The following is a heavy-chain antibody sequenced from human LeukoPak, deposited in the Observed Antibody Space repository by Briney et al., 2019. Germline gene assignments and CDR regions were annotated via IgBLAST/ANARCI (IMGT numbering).Heavy chain of an antibody. CDR1: GFTISHYG. V-gene: IGHV3-33*06. J-gene: IGHJ5*01. CDR2: IWSDATNM. Sequence: PGGSLTLSCTTSGFTISHYGMHWVRQAPGKGLEWVAVIWSDATNMYYGDSVKGRFTISRDNSKNTIYLQMNSLRVEDTAAYYCAKDAQRGFDYSNSLESWGQGTLVTVSS. D-gene: IGHD4-11*01. CDR3: AKDAQRGFDYSNSLES.